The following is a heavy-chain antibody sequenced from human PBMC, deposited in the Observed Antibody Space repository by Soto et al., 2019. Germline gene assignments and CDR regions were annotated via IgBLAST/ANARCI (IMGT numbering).Heavy chain of an antibody. Sequence: QVQLVQSGAEVMRPGASVKVSCKASGYTFTSYAVHWVRQAPGQGLEWMGWINAANGNTEYFERFRGRVTITRDISASTVHMGLTGLTSEDTAVYYWARRFMSAGWLDPWGQGTLVTVSS. CDR2: INAANGNT. J-gene: IGHJ5*02. CDR3: ARRFMSAGWLDP. D-gene: IGHD3-10*01. CDR1: GYTFTSYA. V-gene: IGHV1-3*01.